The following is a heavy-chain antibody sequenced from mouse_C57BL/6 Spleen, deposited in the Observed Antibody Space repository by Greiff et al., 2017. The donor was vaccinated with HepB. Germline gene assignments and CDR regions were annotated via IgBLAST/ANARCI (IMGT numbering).Heavy chain of an antibody. CDR1: GFNIKDYY. CDR2: IDPEDGDT. CDR3: TLITTVVATNAMDY. Sequence: VQLQQSGAELVRPGASVKLSCTASGFNIKDYYMHWVKQRPEQGLEWIGRIDPEDGDTEYAPKFQGKATMTADTSSNTAYLQRSSLTSEDTAVYYCTLITTVVATNAMDYWGQGTSVTVSS. V-gene: IGHV14-1*01. J-gene: IGHJ4*01. D-gene: IGHD1-1*01.